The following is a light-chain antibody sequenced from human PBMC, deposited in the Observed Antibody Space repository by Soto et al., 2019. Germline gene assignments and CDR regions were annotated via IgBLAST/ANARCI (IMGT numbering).Light chain of an antibody. J-gene: IGLJ1*01. CDR3: ASYTTSSTYV. CDR2: DVS. CDR1: SSDVGGYNY. V-gene: IGLV2-14*01. Sequence: QSLLTQPASVSGSPGQSITISCTGTSSDVGGYNYVSWYQQHPGKVPKLMIYDVSDRPSGVSNRFSGSKSGNTASLTISGLQAEDEADYYCASYTTSSTYVFGTGTKLTVL.